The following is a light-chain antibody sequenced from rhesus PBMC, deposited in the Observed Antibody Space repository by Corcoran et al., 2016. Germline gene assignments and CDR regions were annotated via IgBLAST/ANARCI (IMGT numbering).Light chain of an antibody. CDR3: SSYAAGSIYI. Sequence: QAAPTQSPSVSGSPGQSVTISCTGTSSDIGGYNRVPWYQQHPGKAPKLIIYEVTKRPSGVSGRFSGSKSGNTASLTVSGLQAEDEADYYCSSYAAGSIYIFGDGTRLTVL. CDR2: EVT. V-gene: IGLV2-13*03. J-gene: IGLJ1*01. CDR1: SSDIGGYNR.